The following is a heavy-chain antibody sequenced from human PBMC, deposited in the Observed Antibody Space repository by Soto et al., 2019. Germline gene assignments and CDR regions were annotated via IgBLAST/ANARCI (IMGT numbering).Heavy chain of an antibody. CDR3: ARERIRGWYASDYYYYGMDV. CDR1: GYTFTSYG. J-gene: IGHJ6*02. CDR2: ISAYNGNT. V-gene: IGHV1-18*01. Sequence: QVQLVQSGAEVKKPGASVKVSCKASGYTFTSYGISWVRQAPGQGLEWMGWISAYNGNTNYAQKLQGRVTMTTDTSXXTXYXXLRSLRSDDTAVYYGARERIRGWYASDYYYYGMDVWGQGTTVTVSS. D-gene: IGHD6-19*01.